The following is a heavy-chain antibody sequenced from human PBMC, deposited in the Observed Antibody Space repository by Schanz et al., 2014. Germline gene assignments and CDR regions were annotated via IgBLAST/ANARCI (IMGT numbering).Heavy chain of an antibody. Sequence: EVQLVESGGGLVQPGGSLGLSCVVSGFTVSSDHMSWVRQAPGKGLEWVSSISSSGSYIYYADSVKGRFSISRDNAKNSLFLQMNRLRAEDTAVYYCAKQIHYDILTVTRNWGQGTLVTVSS. CDR1: GFTVSSDH. CDR3: AKQIHYDILTVTRN. CDR2: ISSSGSYI. J-gene: IGHJ4*02. V-gene: IGHV3-21*04. D-gene: IGHD3-9*01.